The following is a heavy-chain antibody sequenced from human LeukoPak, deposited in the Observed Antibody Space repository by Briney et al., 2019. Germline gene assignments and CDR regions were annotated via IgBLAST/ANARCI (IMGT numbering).Heavy chain of an antibody. CDR1: GFTFTSYW. CDR2: IKQGGSEK. V-gene: IGHV3-7*01. J-gene: IGHJ4*02. D-gene: IGHD5-18*01. CDR3: ARDTARDGVDD. Sequence: AGSLRLSCAASGFTFTSYWRNWVRQAPGMGLEWVANIKQGGSEKYYVDSVKARFTISRDNAKNSLYLQLKSLRADDTAVYYCARDTARDGVDDWGQGTLVTVSS.